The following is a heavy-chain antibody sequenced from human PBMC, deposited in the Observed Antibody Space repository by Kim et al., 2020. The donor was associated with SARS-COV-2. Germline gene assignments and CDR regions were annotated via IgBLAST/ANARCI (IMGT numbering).Heavy chain of an antibody. Sequence: GGSLRLSCAASGFTFSYYWMSWVRQAPGKGLEWVANIKQDGSEKYYVDSLKGRFTISRDNAKTSLYLHMNSLTVEDTALYYCARDPMYGSGWYGFDYWG. CDR2: IKQDGSEK. J-gene: IGHJ4*01. CDR1: GFTFSYYW. V-gene: IGHV3-7*01. CDR3: ARDPMYGSGWYGFDY. D-gene: IGHD6-19*01.